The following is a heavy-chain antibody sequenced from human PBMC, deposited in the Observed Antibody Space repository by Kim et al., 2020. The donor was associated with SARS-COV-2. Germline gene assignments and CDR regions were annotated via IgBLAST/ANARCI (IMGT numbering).Heavy chain of an antibody. Sequence: GQITISRDNAKNSLYLQMNSLRAEDTAVYYCARQDGSGSYYYYYYYGMDVWGQGTTVTVSS. J-gene: IGHJ6*02. CDR3: ARQDGSGSYYYYYYYGMDV. V-gene: IGHV3-11*06. D-gene: IGHD3-10*01.